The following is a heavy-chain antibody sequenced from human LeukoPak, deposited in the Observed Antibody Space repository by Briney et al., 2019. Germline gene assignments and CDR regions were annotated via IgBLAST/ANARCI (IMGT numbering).Heavy chain of an antibody. CDR1: GYTFTGYY. D-gene: IGHD3-9*01. J-gene: IGHJ5*02. CDR3: ARNFDMKGFDP. Sequence: ASVKVSCKASGYTFTGYYMNWVRQAPGQGLEWMGWINSDSGFTKYAQKFQGRVTMTRDTSITTVYMDLTRLTSDDTAVYYCARNFDMKGFDPWGRGTLVTVSS. CDR2: INSDSGFT. V-gene: IGHV1-2*02.